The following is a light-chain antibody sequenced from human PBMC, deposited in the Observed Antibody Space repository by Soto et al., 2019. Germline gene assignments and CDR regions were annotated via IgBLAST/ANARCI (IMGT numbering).Light chain of an antibody. CDR3: QSYDSSNPYWV. CDR2: EDN. Sequence: NFMLTQPHSVSESPGKTVTISCTRSSGSIASNYVQWYQQRPGSAPTTVIYEDNQRPSGVPDRFSGSIDSSSNSASLTISGLKTEDEADYYCQSYDSSNPYWVFGGGTKVTV. J-gene: IGLJ3*02. V-gene: IGLV6-57*03. CDR1: SGSIASNY.